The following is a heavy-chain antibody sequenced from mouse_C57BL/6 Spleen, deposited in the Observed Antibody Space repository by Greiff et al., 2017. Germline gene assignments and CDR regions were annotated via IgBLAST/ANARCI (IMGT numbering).Heavy chain of an antibody. CDR3: ARSSGYPYFDY. CDR1: GYTFTSYW. CDR2: IDPSDSDT. V-gene: IGHV1-52*01. Sequence: QVQLQQPGAELVRPGSSVKLSCKASGYTFTSYWMHWVKQRPIQGLEWIGNIDPSDSDTHYNQKFKDKATLTVDKSSSTAYMQLSSLTSEDSAVYYCARSSGYPYFDYWGQGTTLTVSS. D-gene: IGHD3-2*02. J-gene: IGHJ2*01.